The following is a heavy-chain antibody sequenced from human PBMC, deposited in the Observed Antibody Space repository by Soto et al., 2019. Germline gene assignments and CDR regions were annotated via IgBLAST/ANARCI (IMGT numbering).Heavy chain of an antibody. Sequence: SETLSLTCTVSGGSISSGGYYWSWIRQHPGKGLEWIGYIYYSGSTYYNPSLKSRVTISVDTSKNQFSLKLSSVTAADTAVYYLFRTSIAAPGLLAYSGQRTLVTVSS. J-gene: IGHJ4*02. CDR3: FRTSIAAPGLLAY. CDR2: IYYSGST. CDR1: GGSISSGGYY. V-gene: IGHV4-31*03. D-gene: IGHD6-6*01.